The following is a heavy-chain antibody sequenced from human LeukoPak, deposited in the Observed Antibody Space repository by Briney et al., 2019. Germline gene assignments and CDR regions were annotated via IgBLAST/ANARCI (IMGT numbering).Heavy chain of an antibody. J-gene: IGHJ6*03. CDR3: AKDGDSSSWYYYYYMDV. CDR2: IRYDGSNK. D-gene: IGHD6-13*01. CDR1: GFTFSSYG. V-gene: IGHV3-30*02. Sequence: GGSLGLSCAASGFTFSSYGMHWVRQAPGKGLEWVAFIRYDGSNKYYADSVKGRFTISRDNSKNTLYLQMNSLRAEDTAVYYCAKDGDSSSWYYYYYMDVWGKGTTVTVSS.